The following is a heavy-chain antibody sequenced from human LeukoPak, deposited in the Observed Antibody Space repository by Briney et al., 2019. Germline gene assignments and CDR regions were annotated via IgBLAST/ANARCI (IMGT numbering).Heavy chain of an antibody. V-gene: IGHV1-46*01. Sequence: GASVKVSCKASGYTFTNYYMHWVRQAPGQGLECMGIINPSGGITTYAQKFQGRITMTRDMSTSTVYMELSSLRSEDTAVYYCARDSYLTGDRFFDYWGQGTLVTVSS. CDR2: INPSGGIT. D-gene: IGHD7-27*01. CDR1: GYTFTNYY. CDR3: ARDSYLTGDRFFDY. J-gene: IGHJ4*02.